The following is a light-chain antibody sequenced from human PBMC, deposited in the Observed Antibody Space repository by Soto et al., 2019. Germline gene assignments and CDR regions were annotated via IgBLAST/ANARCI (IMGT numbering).Light chain of an antibody. CDR2: DAS. CDR3: HQRSNWPLT. Sequence: EIVLTQSPATLSLSPGERATLSCRASQSVSSYLAWYQQKPGQAPRLLIYDASNRATGIPARFSGGGSGTDFTLTTGSLGPEDLAVYYCHQRSNWPLTFGGGTKVRSN. J-gene: IGKJ4*01. CDR1: QSVSSY. V-gene: IGKV3-11*01.